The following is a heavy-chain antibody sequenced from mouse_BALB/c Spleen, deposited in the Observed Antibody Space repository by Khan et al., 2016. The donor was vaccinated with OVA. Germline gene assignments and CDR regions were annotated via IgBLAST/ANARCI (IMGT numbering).Heavy chain of an antibody. V-gene: IGHV14-3*02. CDR3: LRGADDGRLAY. CDR2: LDPANGAV. Sequence: VQLKQSGADFVKPGASVTLSCTATGFNINDTYMPWINRRPQQSLVWIGRLDPANGAVKYDPKFQAQATIAADASSNPAYLPLSSLTSEDTAAYYCLRGADDGRLAYWGQGTLVTVSA. D-gene: IGHD2-3*01. CDR1: GFNINDTY. J-gene: IGHJ3*01.